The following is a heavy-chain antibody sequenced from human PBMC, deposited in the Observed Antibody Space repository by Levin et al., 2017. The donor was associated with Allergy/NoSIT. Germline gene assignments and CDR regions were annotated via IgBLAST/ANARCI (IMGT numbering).Heavy chain of an antibody. D-gene: IGHD6-13*01. CDR3: ARETSSWYFDY. J-gene: IGHJ4*02. CDR2: IYSGGST. CDR1: GFTVSSNY. V-gene: IGHV3-53*01. Sequence: PGESLKISCAASGFTVSSNYMSWVRQAPGKGLEWVSVIYSGGSTYYADSVKGRFTISRDNSKNTLYLQMNSLRAEDTAVYYCARETSSWYFDYWGQGTLVTVSS.